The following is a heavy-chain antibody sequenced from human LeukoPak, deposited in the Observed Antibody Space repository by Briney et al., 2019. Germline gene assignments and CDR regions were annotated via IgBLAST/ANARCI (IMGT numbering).Heavy chain of an antibody. D-gene: IGHD1-7*01. V-gene: IGHV3-66*01. CDR2: IYSASNT. J-gene: IGHJ4*01. Sequence: GGSLRLSCAASGFKFSTYGIHWVRQAPGKGLEWVSFIYSASNTYYADSVKGRFTISRDNSKNTLYLQMNSLRAEDTAVYYCARASGTTFSYFDSWGQGTVVTVSS. CDR1: GFKFSTYG. CDR3: ARASGTTFSYFDS.